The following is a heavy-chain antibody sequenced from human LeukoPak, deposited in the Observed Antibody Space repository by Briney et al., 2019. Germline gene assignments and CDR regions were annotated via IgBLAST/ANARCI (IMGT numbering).Heavy chain of an antibody. CDR3: ASFDRYT. Sequence: GGSLRLSCAASGFTFSTYSMNWGRQAPGKGLEWVSYIGTTGSTRYYADSVKGRFTISRDNAKNSLYLQMNSLRAEDTAVYYCASFDRYTWGQGTLVTVSS. CDR1: GFTFSTYS. D-gene: IGHD1-1*01. V-gene: IGHV3-48*01. J-gene: IGHJ5*02. CDR2: IGTTGSTR.